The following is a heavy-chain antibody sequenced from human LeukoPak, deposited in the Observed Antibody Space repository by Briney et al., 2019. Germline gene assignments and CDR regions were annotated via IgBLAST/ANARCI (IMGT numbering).Heavy chain of an antibody. CDR2: IKCDGSEK. J-gene: IGHJ3*02. CDR3: VRGVGSSTSCYVRAFGI. Sequence: GGSLRLSCAASGFTFSNSGMHWVCQAPEKGLEWVADIKCDGSEKCYVDSVKGRLTISRDNAKNSLYLQVNSLRAEDMTVYYCVRGVGSSTSCYVRAFGIWGQGTSVSVS. CDR1: GFTFSNSG. D-gene: IGHD2-2*01. V-gene: IGHV3-52*01.